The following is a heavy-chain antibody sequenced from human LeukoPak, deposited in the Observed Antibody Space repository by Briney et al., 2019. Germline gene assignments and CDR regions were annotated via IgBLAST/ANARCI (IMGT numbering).Heavy chain of an antibody. D-gene: IGHD6-13*01. V-gene: IGHV3-48*04. CDR1: GFTFSSYT. CDR3: ARDPQSSSWYDY. CDR2: ITISGSAK. Sequence: GGSLRLSCAASGFTFSSYTTSWVRQAPGKGLEWVSYITISGSAKYYADSVKGRFTISRDNAKNSLYLQMNSLRAEDTAVYYCARDPQSSSWYDYWGQGTLVTVSS. J-gene: IGHJ4*02.